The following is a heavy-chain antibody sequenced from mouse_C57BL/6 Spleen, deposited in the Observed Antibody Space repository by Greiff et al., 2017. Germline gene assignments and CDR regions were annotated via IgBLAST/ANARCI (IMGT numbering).Heavy chain of an antibody. CDR2: ILPGSGST. D-gene: IGHD3-3*01. V-gene: IGHV1-9*01. CDR3: ARGAAGTWTY. CDR1: GYTFPGYW. J-gene: IGHJ3*01. Sequence: QVQLQQSGAELMKPGASVKLSCKATGYTFPGYWIEWVKQRPGHGLEWIGEILPGSGSTNYNEKFKGKATFTADTSSNKAYMQLSSLATEDSAICDSARGAAGTWTYWGQGTPVTVSA.